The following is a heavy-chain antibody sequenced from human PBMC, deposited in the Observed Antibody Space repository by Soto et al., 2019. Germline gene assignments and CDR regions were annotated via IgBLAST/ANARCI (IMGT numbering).Heavy chain of an antibody. Sequence: EVQLLESGGGLVQPGGSLRLSCAASGFTFSSYAMSWVRQAPGKGLEWVSAISGSGGSTYYADSVKGRFTISRDNSKNTLYLQMNSLRAEDTAVYYCAKEGPRVGHPRNWFDPWGQGTLVTVSS. V-gene: IGHV3-23*01. CDR1: GFTFSSYA. CDR2: ISGSGGST. CDR3: AKEGPRVGHPRNWFDP. D-gene: IGHD2-2*01. J-gene: IGHJ5*02.